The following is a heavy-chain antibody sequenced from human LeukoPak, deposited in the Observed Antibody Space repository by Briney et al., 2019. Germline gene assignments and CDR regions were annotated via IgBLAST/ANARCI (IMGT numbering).Heavy chain of an antibody. CDR2: IRYDGSIK. V-gene: IGHV3-30*02. J-gene: IGHJ4*02. CDR3: AKDHLPGIVVADRDY. D-gene: IGHD6-19*01. Sequence: PGGSLRLSCGASGFTFSTYGMHWVRQAPGKGLEWVAFIRYDGSIKYYADSVKGRFTISRDNSKSTLYLQINSLRAEDTAVYYCAKDHLPGIVVADRDYWGQGTLVTVSS. CDR1: GFTFSTYG.